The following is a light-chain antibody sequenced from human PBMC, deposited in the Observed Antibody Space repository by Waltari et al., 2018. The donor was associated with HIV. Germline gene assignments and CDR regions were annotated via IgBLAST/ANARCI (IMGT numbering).Light chain of an antibody. V-gene: IGLV1-47*01. CDR3: AAWDDSLSGKWV. CDR1: SSNIGSNF. J-gene: IGLJ3*02. CDR2: RNN. Sequence: QSLLTQPPSASGTPGQRVTISCSGSSSNIGSNFVYWYQQLPGTAPKLLIYRNNRRPSGVPDRFSGSKSGTSASLAISGLRSEDEADFYCAAWDDSLSGKWVFGGGTKLTVL.